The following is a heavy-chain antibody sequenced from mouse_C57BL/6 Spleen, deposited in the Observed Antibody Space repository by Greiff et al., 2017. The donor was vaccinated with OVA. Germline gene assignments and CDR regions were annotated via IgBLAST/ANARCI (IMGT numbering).Heavy chain of an antibody. Sequence: VKLVESGPELVKPGASVKISCKASGYAFSSSWMNWVKQRPGKGLEWIGRIYPGDGDTNYNGKFKGKATLTADKSSSTAYMQLSSLTSEDSAVYFCAEAYYGSSEGYFDVWGTGTTVTVSS. CDR1: GYAFSSSW. J-gene: IGHJ1*03. CDR3: AEAYYGSSEGYFDV. D-gene: IGHD1-1*01. V-gene: IGHV1-82*01. CDR2: IYPGDGDT.